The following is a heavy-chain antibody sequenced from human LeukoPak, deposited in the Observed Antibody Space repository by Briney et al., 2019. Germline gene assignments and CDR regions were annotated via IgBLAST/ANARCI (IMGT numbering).Heavy chain of an antibody. CDR3: ARDTADYYDSSGYYGSWLGMRGMDV. CDR1: GYTFTSYG. CDR2: INPSGGST. V-gene: IGHV1-46*01. J-gene: IGHJ6*02. D-gene: IGHD3-22*01. Sequence: GASVKVSCKASGYTFTSYGISWVRQAPGQGLEWMGIINPSGGSTSYAQKFQGRVTMTRDTSTSTVYMELSSLRSEDTAVYYCARDTADYYDSSGYYGSWLGMRGMDVWGQGTTVTVSS.